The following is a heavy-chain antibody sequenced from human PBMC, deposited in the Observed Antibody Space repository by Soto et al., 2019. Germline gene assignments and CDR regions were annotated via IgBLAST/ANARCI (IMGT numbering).Heavy chain of an antibody. V-gene: IGHV4-39*07. CDR2: INHSGST. D-gene: IGHD2-15*01. CDR1: GGSISSSSYY. CDR3: ARAAPRYCSGGSCYSGREY. Sequence: SETLSLTCTVSGGSISSSSYYWSWIRQPPGKGLEWIGEINHSGSTNYNPSLKSRVTISVDTSKNQFSLKLSSVTAADTAVYYCARAAPRYCSGGSCYSGREYWGQRTLVTVSS. J-gene: IGHJ4*02.